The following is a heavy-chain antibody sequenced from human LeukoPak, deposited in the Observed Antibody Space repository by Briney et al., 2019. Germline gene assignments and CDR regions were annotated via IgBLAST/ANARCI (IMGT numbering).Heavy chain of an antibody. D-gene: IGHD1-14*01. V-gene: IGHV5-51*01. Sequence: GESLKISCKGSGYSFNIYWIAWVRQMTGEGLEWMGIIYPGDSETRYSPSFQGQVTISADKSFSTAYLQWSSLKATDTAMYYCARQTKRDALDIWGQGTMVTVSS. CDR3: ARQTKRDALDI. CDR1: GYSFNIYW. J-gene: IGHJ3*02. CDR2: IYPGDSET.